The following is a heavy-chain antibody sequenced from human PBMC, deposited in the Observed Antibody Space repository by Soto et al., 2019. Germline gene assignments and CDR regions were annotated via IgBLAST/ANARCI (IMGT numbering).Heavy chain of an antibody. CDR3: AREGAVAGTWAYYYYYGMDV. D-gene: IGHD6-19*01. CDR1: GYTFTSYG. V-gene: IGHV1-18*04. Sequence: ASVKVSCKASGYTFTSYGISWVRQARGQGLEWMGWISAYNGNTNYAQKLQGRVTMTTDTSTSTAYMELRSLRSDDTAVYYCAREGAVAGTWAYYYYYGMDVWGQGTTVTVSS. J-gene: IGHJ6*02. CDR2: ISAYNGNT.